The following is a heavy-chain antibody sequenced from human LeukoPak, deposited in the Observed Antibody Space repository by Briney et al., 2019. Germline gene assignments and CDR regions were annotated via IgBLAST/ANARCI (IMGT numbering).Heavy chain of an antibody. V-gene: IGHV4-34*01. D-gene: IGHD1-26*01. CDR2: INHSGST. CDR3: ARTIVGATTAFDY. Sequence: SETLSLTCAVYGGSFSGYYWSWIRQPPGKGLEWIGEINHSGSTNYNPSLKSRVTISVDTSKNQFSLKLSSVTAADTAVYYCARTIVGATTAFDYWGQGTLVTVSS. J-gene: IGHJ4*02. CDR1: GGSFSGYY.